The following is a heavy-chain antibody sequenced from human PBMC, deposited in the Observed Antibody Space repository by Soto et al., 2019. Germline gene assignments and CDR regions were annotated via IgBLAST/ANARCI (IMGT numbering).Heavy chain of an antibody. CDR2: ISYDGSNK. CDR1: GFTFSSYG. J-gene: IGHJ4*02. V-gene: IGHV3-30*18. D-gene: IGHD5-18*01. CDR3: AKDWDTAMVFDY. Sequence: QVQLVESGGGVVQPGRSLRLSCAASGFTFSSYGMHWVRQAPGRGLEWVAVISYDGSNKYYADSVKGRFTISRDNSKNTLYLQMNILRAEDTAVYYCAKDWDTAMVFDYWGQGTLVTVSS.